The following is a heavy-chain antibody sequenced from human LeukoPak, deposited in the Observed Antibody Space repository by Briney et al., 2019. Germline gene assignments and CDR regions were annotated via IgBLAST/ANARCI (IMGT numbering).Heavy chain of an antibody. J-gene: IGHJ4*02. D-gene: IGHD5-18*01. CDR1: GYTFTGYY. V-gene: IGHV1-2*02. Sequence: AASVKVSCKASGYTFTGYYMHWVRQAPGQGLEWVGWINPNSGGTNYAQKFQGRVTMTRDTSIGTAYMELSRLRSDDTAVYYCARDRGYSYGYVAYWGQGTLVTVS. CDR2: INPNSGGT. CDR3: ARDRGYSYGYVAY.